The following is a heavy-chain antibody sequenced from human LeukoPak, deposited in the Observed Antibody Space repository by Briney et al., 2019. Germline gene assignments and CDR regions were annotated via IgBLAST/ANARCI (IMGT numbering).Heavy chain of an antibody. D-gene: IGHD3-22*01. CDR1: GFIFSSYS. V-gene: IGHV3-23*01. Sequence: PGGSLRLSCAASGFIFSSYSMSWVRQAPGKGLEWVSAISGSGGSTYYADSVKGRFTISRDNSKNTLYLQMNSLRAEDTAVYYCAKVNGYYLTAFDYWGQGTLVTVSS. CDR2: ISGSGGST. CDR3: AKVNGYYLTAFDY. J-gene: IGHJ4*02.